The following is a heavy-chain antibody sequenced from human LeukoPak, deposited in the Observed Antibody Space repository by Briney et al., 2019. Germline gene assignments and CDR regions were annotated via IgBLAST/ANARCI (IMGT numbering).Heavy chain of an antibody. V-gene: IGHV4-61*02. CDR3: ARDAYCSSTSCYVGWFDP. CDR1: GGSISSGSYY. Sequence: PSETLSLTCTVSGGSISSGSYYWSWIRQPAGKGLEWIGRIYTSGSTNYNPSLKSRVTISVDTSKNQFSLKLSSVTAADTAVYYCARDAYCSSTSCYVGWFDPWGQGTLVTVSS. J-gene: IGHJ5*02. CDR2: IYTSGST. D-gene: IGHD2-2*01.